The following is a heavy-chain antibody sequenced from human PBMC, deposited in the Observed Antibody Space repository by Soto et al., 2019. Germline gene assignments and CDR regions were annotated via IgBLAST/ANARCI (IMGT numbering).Heavy chain of an antibody. CDR2: IYYSGST. J-gene: IGHJ4*02. CDR1: GGSISSYY. V-gene: IGHV4-59*01. Sequence: KASETLSLTCTVSGGSISSYYWSWIRQPPGKGLEWIGYIYYSGSTNYNPSLKSRVTISVDTSKNQFSLKLSSVTAADTAVYYCARGIAVAFIDYWGQGTLVTVSS. D-gene: IGHD6-19*01. CDR3: ARGIAVAFIDY.